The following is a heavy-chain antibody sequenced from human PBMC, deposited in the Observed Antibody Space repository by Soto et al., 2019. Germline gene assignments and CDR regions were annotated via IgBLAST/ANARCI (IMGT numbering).Heavy chain of an antibody. CDR3: AGERLTGSGYFDY. J-gene: IGHJ4*02. CDR2: VYNTGSP. Sequence: PSETLSLTCTVSDGAITGYYWSWIRQSPGEGLEWIGYVYNTGSPSYNPSLKSRVTMSVDASTNQFSLILTSVTATDTAVYYCAGERLTGSGYFDYWGQGTLVTASS. CDR1: DGAITGYY. D-gene: IGHD3-22*01. V-gene: IGHV4-59*01.